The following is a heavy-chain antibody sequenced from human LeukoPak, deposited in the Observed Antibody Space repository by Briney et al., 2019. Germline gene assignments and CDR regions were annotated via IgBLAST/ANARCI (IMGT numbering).Heavy chain of an antibody. CDR3: ARDRPLGHYYDSSGYNDY. CDR1: GYTFTSCG. V-gene: IGHV1-18*01. D-gene: IGHD3-22*01. J-gene: IGHJ4*02. CDR2: ISAYNGNT. Sequence: ASVKVSCKASGYTFTSCGISWVRKAPGQGLEWMGWISAYNGNTNYAQKLQGRVTMPTDTSTSTAYMELRSLRSDDTAVYYCARDRPLGHYYDSSGYNDYWGQGTLVTVSS.